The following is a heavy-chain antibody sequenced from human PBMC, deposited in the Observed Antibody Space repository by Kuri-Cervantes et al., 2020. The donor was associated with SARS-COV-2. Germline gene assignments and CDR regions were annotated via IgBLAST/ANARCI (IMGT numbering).Heavy chain of an antibody. CDR1: GFTFNNYA. Sequence: GGSLRLSCAASGFTFNNYAMSWVRQAPGKGLERVSGITDSGDSSYYADSVKGRFTISRDNSKNTLYLQMNSLRAEDTAVYYCARDTGGYLGYWGQGTLVTVSS. V-gene: IGHV3-23*01. J-gene: IGHJ4*02. CDR2: ITDSGDSS. CDR3: ARDTGGYLGY. D-gene: IGHD3-16*01.